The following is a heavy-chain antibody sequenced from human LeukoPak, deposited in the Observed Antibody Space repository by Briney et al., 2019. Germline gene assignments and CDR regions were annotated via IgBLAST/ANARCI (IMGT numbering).Heavy chain of an antibody. CDR2: MNPNSGNT. CDR3: ARELLVRGVNPPGY. Sequence: GASVKVSCKASGYTFTSYDINWVRRATGQGLEWMGWMNPNSGNTGYAQKFQGRVTMTRNTSISTAYMELSSLRSEDTAVYYCARELLVRGVNPPGYWGQGTLVTVSS. J-gene: IGHJ4*02. D-gene: IGHD3-10*01. V-gene: IGHV1-8*01. CDR1: GYTFTSYD.